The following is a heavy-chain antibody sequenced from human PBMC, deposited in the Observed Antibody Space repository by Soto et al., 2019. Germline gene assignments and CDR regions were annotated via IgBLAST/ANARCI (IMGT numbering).Heavy chain of an antibody. V-gene: IGHV1-69*19. D-gene: IGHD3-10*01. CDR2: IIPVFGTT. J-gene: IGHJ5*02. CDR3: AREPFGRFDP. Sequence: QMQLVQSGPEVKKTGSSVKVSCKASGDSFGSYAVSWVRQAPGQGLEWMGAIIPVFGTTNYTQKFQGRVTITADDSTTTAYMEFSSLRSDHPAVYYCAREPFGRFDPWGQGTLVKVSS. CDR1: GDSFGSYA.